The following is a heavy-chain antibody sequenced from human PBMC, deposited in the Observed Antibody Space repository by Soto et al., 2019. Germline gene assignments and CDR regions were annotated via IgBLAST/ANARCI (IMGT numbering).Heavy chain of an antibody. CDR1: GYTFTTYG. D-gene: IGHD3-22*01. V-gene: IGHV1-18*01. J-gene: IGHJ3*02. CDR2: ISAYNGNT. CDR3: ARVFFRLFAFDI. Sequence: QVQLVQSGGEVKKPGASVKVSCKASGYTFTTYGISWVRQAPGQGLERRGWISAYNGNTSYAQKLQVRVTMTTDTSTSTAYMELRSLRSDDTAVYYCARVFFRLFAFDIWGQGTMVTVSS.